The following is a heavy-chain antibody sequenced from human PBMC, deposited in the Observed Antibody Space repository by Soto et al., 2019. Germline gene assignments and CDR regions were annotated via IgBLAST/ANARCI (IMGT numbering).Heavy chain of an antibody. J-gene: IGHJ4*02. CDR3: ARSVISGHFDF. CDR2: IYSSGSA. V-gene: IGHV4-59*01. Sequence: SETLSLTCTVSGGSISSFYWSWIRQPPGKGLEWIGHIYSSGSANNNPSLKSRVTISSDTSKNHFSLKLSSVTAADTAVYYCARSVISGHFDFWGQGTLVTVSS. CDR1: GGSISSFY.